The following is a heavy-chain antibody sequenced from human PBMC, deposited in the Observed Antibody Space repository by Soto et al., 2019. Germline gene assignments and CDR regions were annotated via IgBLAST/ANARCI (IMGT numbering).Heavy chain of an antibody. Sequence: PSETLSLTCTVSGGSISSSSYYWGWIRQPPGKGLEWIGSIYYSGSTYYNPSLKSRVTISVDTSKNQFSLKLSSVTAADTAVYYCARQRVVARTSYFAYWGQGTLVTVSS. J-gene: IGHJ4*02. CDR3: ARQRVVARTSYFAY. CDR1: GGSISSSSYY. V-gene: IGHV4-39*01. CDR2: IYYSGST. D-gene: IGHD6-19*01.